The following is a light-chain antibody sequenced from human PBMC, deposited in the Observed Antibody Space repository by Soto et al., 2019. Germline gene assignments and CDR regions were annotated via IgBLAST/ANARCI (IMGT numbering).Light chain of an antibody. CDR3: QQYNSSLLT. J-gene: IGKJ4*01. Sequence: DIQMTQSPSTLSASVGDRVTITCRASQSISSWLAWYQQKPGKAPKLLIHDASSLESGVPSRFSGSGSGTEFTLTISSLQPDDFATYYCQQYNSSLLTFGGGTKVEIK. V-gene: IGKV1-5*01. CDR1: QSISSW. CDR2: DAS.